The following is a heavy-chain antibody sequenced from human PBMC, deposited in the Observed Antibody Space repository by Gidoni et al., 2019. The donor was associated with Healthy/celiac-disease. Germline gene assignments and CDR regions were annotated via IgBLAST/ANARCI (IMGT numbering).Heavy chain of an antibody. D-gene: IGHD2-8*01. CDR2: IGWNSGSI. CDR3: AKGTEYKGYCTNGVCPPDY. V-gene: IGHV3-9*01. J-gene: IGHJ4*02. Sequence: EVQLVESGGGLVQPGRSLRLSCAAPGCTFADYAMHWLRQAPGKCLDLVSGIGWNSGSIGYADAVKGRFNISRDNAKNSLYLQMNSLRAEDTALYYCAKGTEYKGYCTNGVCPPDYWGQGTLVTVSS. CDR1: GCTFADYA.